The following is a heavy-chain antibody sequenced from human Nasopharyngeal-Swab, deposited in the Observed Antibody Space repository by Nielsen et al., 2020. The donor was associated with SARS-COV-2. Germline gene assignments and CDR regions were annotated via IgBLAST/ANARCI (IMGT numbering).Heavy chain of an antibody. J-gene: IGHJ3*02. V-gene: IGHV3-30-3*01. D-gene: IGHD2-2*02. CDR1: GFTFSSYA. CDR3: ARDGDIVVVPAAIIWEGAFDI. CDR2: ISYDGSNK. Sequence: GESLKISCAASGFTFSSYAMPWVRQAPGKGLEWVAVISYDGSNKYYADSVKGRFTISRDNSKNTLYLQMNSLRAEDTAVYYCARDGDIVVVPAAIIWEGAFDIWGQGTMVTVSS.